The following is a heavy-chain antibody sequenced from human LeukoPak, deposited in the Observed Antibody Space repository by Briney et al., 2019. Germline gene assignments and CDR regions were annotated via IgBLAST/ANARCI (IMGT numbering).Heavy chain of an antibody. CDR1: GLTFTSSA. Sequence: ASVKVSCKASGLTFTSSAMHWVRQARGQRLEWIGWIVVDSGNTKYAQKFQERVTIARDKSTSTAYMELSSLSSEDTAVYYCAAERGSPASWGNWFDPWGQGTLVTVSS. V-gene: IGHV1-58*02. CDR2: IVVDSGNT. D-gene: IGHD1-26*01. CDR3: AAERGSPASWGNWFDP. J-gene: IGHJ5*02.